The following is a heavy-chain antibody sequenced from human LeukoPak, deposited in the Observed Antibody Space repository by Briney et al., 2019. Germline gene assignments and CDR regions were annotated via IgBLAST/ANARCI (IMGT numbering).Heavy chain of an antibody. J-gene: IGHJ4*02. Sequence: SETLSLTCAVYGGSFSGYYWSWIRQPPGKGLEWIGEINHSGSTNYNPSLKSRVTISVDTSKNQFSLKLSSVTAADTAVYYCARGRPRPDYWGQGTLVTVSS. CDR2: INHSGST. V-gene: IGHV4-34*01. CDR3: ARGRPRPDY. CDR1: GGSFSGYY.